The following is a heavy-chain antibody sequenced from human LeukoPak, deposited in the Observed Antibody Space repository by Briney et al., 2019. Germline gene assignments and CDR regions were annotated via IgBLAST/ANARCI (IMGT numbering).Heavy chain of an antibody. Sequence: GGSLRLSCAASGFTFSSYSMNWVRQAPGKGLEWVSYISSSSSTIYYADSVKGRFTISRDNAKNSLYLQMNSLRAEDTAVYYCAKYSSSWYLDYWGQGTLVTVSS. CDR1: GFTFSSYS. J-gene: IGHJ4*02. V-gene: IGHV3-48*01. D-gene: IGHD6-13*01. CDR3: AKYSSSWYLDY. CDR2: ISSSSSTI.